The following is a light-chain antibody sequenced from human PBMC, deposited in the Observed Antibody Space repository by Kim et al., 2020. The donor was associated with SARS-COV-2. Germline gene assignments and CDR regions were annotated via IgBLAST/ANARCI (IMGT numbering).Light chain of an antibody. CDR1: SSNIGSKD. CDR2: KNN. J-gene: IGLJ2*01. V-gene: IGLV1-47*01. CDR3: AAWDDSVNVI. Sequence: PGQRVIISRSGSSSNIGSKDVYWYQHLPGTAPKVLIYKNNQRPSGVPDRFSGSKSGASASLAISGLRSEDEADYYCAAWDDSVNVIFGGGTQLTVL.